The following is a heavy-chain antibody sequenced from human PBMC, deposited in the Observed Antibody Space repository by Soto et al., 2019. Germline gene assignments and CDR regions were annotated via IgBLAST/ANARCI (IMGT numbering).Heavy chain of an antibody. Sequence: SSETLSLTCAVSGGSISSYYWNWIRQPPGKGLEWIGYTYYTGSTSYNPSLKSRVTISVDTSKNQFSLKLNSVTAADTAVYYCASYVTYYYDNSGYFFDFWGQGTLVTVSS. CDR2: TYYTGST. D-gene: IGHD3-22*01. CDR1: GGSISSYY. J-gene: IGHJ5*01. CDR3: ASYVTYYYDNSGYFFDF. V-gene: IGHV4-59*08.